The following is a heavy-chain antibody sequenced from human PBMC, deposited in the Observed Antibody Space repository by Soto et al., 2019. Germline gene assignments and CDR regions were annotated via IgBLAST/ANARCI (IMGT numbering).Heavy chain of an antibody. J-gene: IGHJ5*02. Sequence: QVQLQESGPGLVKPSQTLSLTCSVSGDSISSGDHYWHWIRQHPGRGLEWIGFIYYSGSTSYNPSLKSRVTIDVDTSKNHFSLRLTSVTAADTAMYYCARDGDHYDSRGYYHYFDPWGQGTLVTVSS. CDR3: ARDGDHYDSRGYYHYFDP. V-gene: IGHV4-31*03. D-gene: IGHD3-22*01. CDR2: IYYSGST. CDR1: GDSISSGDHY.